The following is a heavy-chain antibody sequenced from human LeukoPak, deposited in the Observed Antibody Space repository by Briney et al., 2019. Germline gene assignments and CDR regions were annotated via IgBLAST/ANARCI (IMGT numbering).Heavy chain of an antibody. CDR3: ARANAHYDFWSAQSWWFDP. Sequence: SQTLSLTCAVSGGSISSGGYSWSWIRQPPGKGLEWIGYIYHSGNTYYNPSLKSRVTISVDRSKNQFSLKLSSVTAADTAVYYCARANAHYDFWSAQSWWFDPWGQGTLVTVSS. V-gene: IGHV4-30-2*01. D-gene: IGHD3-3*01. J-gene: IGHJ5*02. CDR2: IYHSGNT. CDR1: GGSISSGGYS.